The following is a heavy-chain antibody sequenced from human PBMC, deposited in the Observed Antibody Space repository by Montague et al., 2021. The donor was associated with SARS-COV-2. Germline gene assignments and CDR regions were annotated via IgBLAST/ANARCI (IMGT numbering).Heavy chain of an antibody. CDR2: LLLGERT. Sequence: SETLSLTCTVSGVVVLRRRSGEHTSELQSPMELVCRLLLGERTYYNPSLKSRVTISVDTSKNQFSLKLSSVTAADTAVYYSWGGVGAPYYYYGMDVWGQGTTVTVSS. D-gene: IGHD1-26*01. V-gene: IGHV4-38-2*02. J-gene: IGHJ6*02. CDR1: GVVVLRRRS. CDR3: WGGVGAPYYYYGMDV.